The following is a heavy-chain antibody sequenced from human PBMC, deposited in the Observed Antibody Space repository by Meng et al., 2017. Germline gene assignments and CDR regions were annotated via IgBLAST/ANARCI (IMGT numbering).Heavy chain of an antibody. V-gene: IGHV4-59*01. CDR1: GGSISSYY. CDR3: ARGYDFWSGQYYFDY. J-gene: IGHJ4*02. CDR2: IYYSGST. D-gene: IGHD3-3*01. Sequence: QVQLQESGPGLVKPSETLSLTCTVSGGSISSYYWSWIRQPPGKGLEWIGYIYYSGSTNYNPSLKSRVTISVDTSKNQSSLKLSSVTAADTAVYYCARGYDFWSGQYYFDYWGQGTLVTVSS.